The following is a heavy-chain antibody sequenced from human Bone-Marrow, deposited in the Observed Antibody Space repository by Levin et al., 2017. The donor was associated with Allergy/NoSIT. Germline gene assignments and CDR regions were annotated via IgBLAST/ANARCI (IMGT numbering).Heavy chain of an antibody. CDR2: IRSKAYGGTT. CDR1: GFTFGDYA. CDR3: TSTNYYGSGSYDRSVGGDDAFDT. J-gene: IGHJ3*02. Sequence: GGSLRLSCTASGFTFGDYAMSWFRQAPGKGLEWVGFIRSKAYGGTTEYAASVKGRFTISRDDSKSIAYLQMNSLKTEDTAVYYCTSTNYYGSGSYDRSVGGDDAFDTWGQGTMVTVSS. V-gene: IGHV3-49*03. D-gene: IGHD3-10*01.